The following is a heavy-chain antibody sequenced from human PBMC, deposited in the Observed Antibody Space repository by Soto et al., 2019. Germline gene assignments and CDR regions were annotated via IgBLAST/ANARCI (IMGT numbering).Heavy chain of an antibody. CDR2: MEPSTGRT. Sequence: SVKVLCCASGARSTRLYINVLRQTAGQGLEWMGWMEPSTGRTGYAQKFQGRVTMTRDTSRTTASMELTTLTSDYTALYYCARGVSAGVDYWGQGTLVTVSS. J-gene: IGHJ4*02. D-gene: IGHD1-26*01. V-gene: IGHV1-8*01. CDR1: GARSTRLY. CDR3: ARGVSAGVDY.